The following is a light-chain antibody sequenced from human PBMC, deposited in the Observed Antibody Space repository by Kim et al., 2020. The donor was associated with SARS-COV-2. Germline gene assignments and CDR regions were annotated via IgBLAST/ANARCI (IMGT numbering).Light chain of an antibody. CDR1: SSNTENNY. CDR3: GTWDSSLSAGV. J-gene: IGLJ3*02. Sequence: QSVLTQPPSVSAAPGQKVTISCSGSSSNTENNYVSWYQQLPGTAPKLLIYDNNKRPSEIPDRFSGSKSGTSATLGITGLQTGDEADYYCGTWDSSLSAGVFGGGTQLTVL. CDR2: DNN. V-gene: IGLV1-51*01.